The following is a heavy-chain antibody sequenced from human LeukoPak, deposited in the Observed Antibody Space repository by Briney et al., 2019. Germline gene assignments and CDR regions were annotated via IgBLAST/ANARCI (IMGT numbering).Heavy chain of an antibody. J-gene: IGHJ6*03. CDR3: ARAHIVVVPAAIRYYYYYYMDV. D-gene: IGHD2-2*02. Sequence: DSXXXNSAAWNWIRQSPSRGLEWLGRTYYRSNLYNDYAGSVKSRITINPDTSKNQFSLQLNSVTPEDTAVYYCARAHIVVVPAAIRYYYYYYMDVWGKGTTVTISS. CDR2: TYYRSNLYN. CDR1: DSXXXNSAA. V-gene: IGHV6-1*01.